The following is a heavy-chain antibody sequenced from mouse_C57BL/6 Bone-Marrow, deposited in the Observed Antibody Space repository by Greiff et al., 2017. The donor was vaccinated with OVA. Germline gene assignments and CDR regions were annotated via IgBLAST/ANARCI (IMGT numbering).Heavy chain of an antibody. J-gene: IGHJ3*01. CDR2: ISSGSSTI. CDR3: ARRAYGYDPAWFAY. CDR1: GFTFSDYG. V-gene: IGHV5-17*01. Sequence: EVHLVESGGGLVKPGGSLKLSCAASGFTFSDYGMHWVRQAPEKGLEWVAYISSGSSTIYYADTVKGRFTISRDNAKNTLFLQMTSLRSEDTAMYYCARRAYGYDPAWFAYWGQGTLVTVSA. D-gene: IGHD2-2*01.